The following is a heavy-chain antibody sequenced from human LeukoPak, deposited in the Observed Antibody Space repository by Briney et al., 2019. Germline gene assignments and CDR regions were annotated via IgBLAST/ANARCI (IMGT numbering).Heavy chain of an antibody. V-gene: IGHV3-20*04. CDR3: AGRSGAGATTGYYYDS. Sequence: GGSLRLSCEASGFTFEDYGMTWVRQRPGKGLEYVCEINWNGDNPVYENSLRGRFTISRDNAKNSVYLQMSSLRVDDTAFYYCAGRSGAGATTGYYYDSWAQGPLVPVSS. CDR2: INWNGDNP. CDR1: GFTFEDYG. J-gene: IGHJ4*02. D-gene: IGHD1-26*01.